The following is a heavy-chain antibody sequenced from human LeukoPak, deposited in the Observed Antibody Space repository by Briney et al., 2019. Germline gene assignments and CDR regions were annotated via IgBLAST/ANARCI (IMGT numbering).Heavy chain of an antibody. CDR2: IYWNGGST. J-gene: IGHJ6*03. CDR3: AREGGERWRRYYYDYYLDV. CDR1: GFTFDDYA. Sequence: GGSLRLSCAASGFTFDDYAMSWVRQAPGKGLEWVSGIYWNGGSTGYADSVKGRFTISRDNAKNSLYLQMNSLRAEATALYYCAREGGERWRRYYYDYYLDVCCKRTTVTISS. V-gene: IGHV3-20*04. D-gene: IGHD5-24*01.